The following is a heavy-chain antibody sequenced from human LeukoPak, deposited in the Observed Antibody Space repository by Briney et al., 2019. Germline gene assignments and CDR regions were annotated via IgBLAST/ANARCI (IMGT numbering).Heavy chain of an antibody. Sequence: SETLSLTCAVYGGSFSGYYWSWIRQPPGKGLEWIGEINHSGSTNYNPSLKSRVTISVDPSKNQFSLKLSSVTAADTAVYYCARGRINAYYDSSGYYNGVVYWGQGTLVTVSS. CDR3: ARGRINAYYDSSGYYNGVVY. V-gene: IGHV4-34*01. CDR1: GGSFSGYY. D-gene: IGHD3-22*01. J-gene: IGHJ4*02. CDR2: INHSGST.